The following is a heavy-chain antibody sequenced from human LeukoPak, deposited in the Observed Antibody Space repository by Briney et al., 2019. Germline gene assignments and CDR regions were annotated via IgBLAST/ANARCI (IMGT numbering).Heavy chain of an antibody. CDR3: ARGGPSSGSFYYYYMDV. CDR2: VSAYNGNT. Sequence: GASVKVSCKASGYTFTSYGISWVRQAPGQGLEWMGWVSAYNGNTNYAQKLQGRVTMTTDTSTSTAYMELSSLRSEDTAVYYCARGGPSSGSFYYYYMDVWGKGTTVTVSS. V-gene: IGHV1-18*01. CDR1: GYTFTSYG. J-gene: IGHJ6*03. D-gene: IGHD6-19*01.